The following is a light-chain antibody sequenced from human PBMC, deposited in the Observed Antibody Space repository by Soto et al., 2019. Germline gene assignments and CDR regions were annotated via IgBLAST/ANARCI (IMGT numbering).Light chain of an antibody. CDR2: DVR. V-gene: IGLV2-11*01. J-gene: IGLJ1*01. CDR1: TSDVGGYNY. Sequence: QSALTQPPSVSGSPGQSVTISCTGTTSDVGGYNYVSWYQQHPGRAPKVMIYDVRTRPSGVPDRFSGSKSGNTASLTISELQAEDEADYYCCSYAGSYTVVFGTGTKVTVL. CDR3: CSYAGSYTVV.